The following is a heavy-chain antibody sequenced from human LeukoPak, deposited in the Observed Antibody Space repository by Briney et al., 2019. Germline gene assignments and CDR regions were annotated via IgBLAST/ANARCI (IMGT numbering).Heavy chain of an antibody. CDR2: THHSGST. CDR1: GYSLSSGNY. CDR3: ARRLDSWSFDS. V-gene: IGHV4-38-2*01. J-gene: IGHJ4*02. D-gene: IGHD3-9*01. Sequence: PSETLSLTCAVSGYSLSSGNYWGWIRQPPGKGLEWIGSTHHSGSTYYNPSLKSRLTISVDTSKNQFSLKLSSVTAADTAVYYCARRLDSWSFDSWGQGTLVTVSS.